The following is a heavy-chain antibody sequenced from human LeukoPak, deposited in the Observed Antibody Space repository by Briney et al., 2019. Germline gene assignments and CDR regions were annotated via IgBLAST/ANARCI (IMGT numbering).Heavy chain of an antibody. D-gene: IGHD5-12*01. CDR3: ARKSGYGIFDY. J-gene: IGHJ4*02. CDR2: IYHSGST. V-gene: IGHV4-30-2*01. Sequence: PSETLSLTCAVSGGSISSDGYSWSWIRQPPGKGLEWIGYIYHSGSTYYNPSLKSRVTISVDRSKNQFSLKLSSVTAADTAVYYCARKSGYGIFDYWGQGTLVTVSS. CDR1: GGSISSDGYS.